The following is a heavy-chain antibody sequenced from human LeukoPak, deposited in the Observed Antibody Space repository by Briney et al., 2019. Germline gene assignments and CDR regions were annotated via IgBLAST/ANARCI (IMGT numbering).Heavy chain of an antibody. V-gene: IGHV3-30*18. Sequence: PGGSLRLSCAASGFTFSSYGMHWVRQAPGKGLEWVAVISYDGSNKYYADSVKGRFTISRDNSKNTLYLRMNSLRAEDTAVYYCAKPMYGDYFTKQYYFDYWGQGTLVTVSS. J-gene: IGHJ4*02. CDR1: GFTFSSYG. CDR2: ISYDGSNK. D-gene: IGHD4-17*01. CDR3: AKPMYGDYFTKQYYFDY.